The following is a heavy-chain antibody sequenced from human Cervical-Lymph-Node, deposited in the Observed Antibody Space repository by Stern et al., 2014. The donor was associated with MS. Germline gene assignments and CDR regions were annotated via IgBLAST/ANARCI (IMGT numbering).Heavy chain of an antibody. Sequence: VQLVASGGGVVKPGRSLRLSCAASGFTFSSSGMHWVRQAPGKGLEWLAIIYYDGSNRYYADSVKGRFTISRDNSKNTLYLQMNSLRAEDTAVYYCAREGGNTAEYFQHWGQGTLVTVSS. D-gene: IGHD4-23*01. CDR3: AREGGNTAEYFQH. J-gene: IGHJ1*01. CDR2: IYYDGSNR. V-gene: IGHV3-33*01. CDR1: GFTFSSSG.